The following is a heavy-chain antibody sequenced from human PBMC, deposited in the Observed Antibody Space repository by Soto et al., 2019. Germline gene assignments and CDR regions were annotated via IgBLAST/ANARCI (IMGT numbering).Heavy chain of an antibody. CDR2: ISGSGGST. J-gene: IGHJ6*02. Sequence: EVQLVETGGGLIQPGGSLRLSCAASGFTVSSNYMSWVRQAPGKGLEWVSAISGSGGSTYYADSVKGRFTISRDNSKNTLYLQMNSLRAEDTAVYYCAKDFQNGMDVWGQGTTVTVSS. CDR1: GFTVSSNY. V-gene: IGHV3-23*04. CDR3: AKDFQNGMDV.